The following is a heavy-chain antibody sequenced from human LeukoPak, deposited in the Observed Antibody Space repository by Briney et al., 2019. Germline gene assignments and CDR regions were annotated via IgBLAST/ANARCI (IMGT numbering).Heavy chain of an antibody. J-gene: IGHJ4*02. CDR2: IWNDGSNK. Sequence: TGGSLRLSCAASGFTFSTYGMHWVRQAPGKGLEWVAVIWNDGSNKYYADSVKGRFTISRDNSKNTLYLQMNSLRAEDTAVYSCARASGPFDYWGQGTLVTASS. V-gene: IGHV3-33*01. D-gene: IGHD3-10*01. CDR3: ARASGPFDY. CDR1: GFTFSTYG.